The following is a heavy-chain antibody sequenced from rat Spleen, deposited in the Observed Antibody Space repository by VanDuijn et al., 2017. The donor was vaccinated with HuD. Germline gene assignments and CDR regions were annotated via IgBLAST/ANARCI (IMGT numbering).Heavy chain of an antibody. Sequence: EVQLQESGPGLVKPSQSLSLTCSVTGYSITSSYRWNWIRKFPGNKLEWMGYINSAGSTNYNPSLKSRISITRDTSKNQFFLQVNSVTTEDTATYYCAREEARDSGPYFDYWGQGVMVTVSS. D-gene: IGHD1-1*01. J-gene: IGHJ2*01. V-gene: IGHV3-3*01. CDR3: AREEARDSGPYFDY. CDR1: GYSITSSYR. CDR2: INSAGST.